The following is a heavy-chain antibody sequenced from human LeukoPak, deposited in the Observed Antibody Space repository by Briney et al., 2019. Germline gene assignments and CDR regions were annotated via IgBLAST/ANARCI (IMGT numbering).Heavy chain of an antibody. V-gene: IGHV4-34*01. J-gene: IGHJ4*02. CDR3: ARQGYDSWSGFLDY. CDR2: INHSGSI. Sequence: SETLSLTCAVHGGSFTDNYWSWIRQPPGKGLEWIGEINHSGSINFNPSLKGRVSISADTSNNQISLRLNSVTAADTAVYYCARQGYDSWSGFLDYWGQGTLVTVSS. D-gene: IGHD3-3*01. CDR1: GGSFTDNY.